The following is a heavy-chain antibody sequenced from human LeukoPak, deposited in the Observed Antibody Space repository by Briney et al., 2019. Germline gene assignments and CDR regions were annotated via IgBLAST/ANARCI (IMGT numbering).Heavy chain of an antibody. CDR1: GGSISSYY. Sequence: SETLSLTCTVSGGSISSYYWSWIRQPPGKGLEWIGYIYYSGSTNYNPSLKSRVTISVDTSKNQFSLKLSSVTAADTAVYYCARTLVGRFDYWGQGALVTVSS. J-gene: IGHJ4*02. V-gene: IGHV4-59*01. CDR3: ARTLVGRFDY. CDR2: IYYSGST. D-gene: IGHD1-26*01.